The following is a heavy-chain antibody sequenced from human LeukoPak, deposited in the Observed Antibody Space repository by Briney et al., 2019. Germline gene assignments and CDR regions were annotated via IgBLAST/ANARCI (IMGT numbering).Heavy chain of an antibody. J-gene: IGHJ3*02. Sequence: SETLSLTCTVSGGSISSGGYYRSWIRQHPGKGLEWIGYIYYSGSTYYNPSLKSRVTISVDTSKNQFSLKLSSVTATDTAVYYCARVNDGDGILAFDIWGQGTMVTVSS. V-gene: IGHV4-31*03. CDR3: ARVNDGDGILAFDI. D-gene: IGHD1-1*01. CDR1: GGSISSGGYY. CDR2: IYYSGST.